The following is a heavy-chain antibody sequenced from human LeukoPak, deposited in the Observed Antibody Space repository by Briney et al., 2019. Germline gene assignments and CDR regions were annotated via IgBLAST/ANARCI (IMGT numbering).Heavy chain of an antibody. CDR1: GFTFSSYA. J-gene: IGHJ4*02. D-gene: IGHD2-2*01. Sequence: PGGSLRLSCAASGFTFSSYAMSWVRQAPGKGLEWVSAISGSGGSTYYADSVEGRFTISRGNSKNTLYLQMNSLRAEDTAVYYCAKDEYCSSTSCLIIGLPDYWGQGTLVTVSS. CDR2: ISGSGGST. CDR3: AKDEYCSSTSCLIIGLPDY. V-gene: IGHV3-23*01.